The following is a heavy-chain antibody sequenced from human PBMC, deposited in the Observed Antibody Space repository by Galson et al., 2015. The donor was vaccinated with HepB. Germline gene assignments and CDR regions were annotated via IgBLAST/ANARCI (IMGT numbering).Heavy chain of an antibody. CDR3: AKDTAAAPPRDWYFDL. Sequence: SLRLSCAASGFTFSSYGMHWVRQAPGKGLEWVAFIRYDGSNKYYADSVKGRFTISRDNSKNTLYLQMNSLRAEDTAVYYCAKDTAAAPPRDWYFDLWGRGTLVTVSS. CDR1: GFTFSSYG. J-gene: IGHJ2*01. CDR2: IRYDGSNK. V-gene: IGHV3-30*02. D-gene: IGHD6-13*01.